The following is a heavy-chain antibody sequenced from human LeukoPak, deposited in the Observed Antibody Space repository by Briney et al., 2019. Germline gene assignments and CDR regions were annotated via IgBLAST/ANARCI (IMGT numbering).Heavy chain of an antibody. CDR2: IYYSGST. D-gene: IGHD6-19*01. CDR3: ARESYSSAWFFNY. Sequence: SETLSLTCTVSGGSISGSNYYWGWIRQPPGKGLEWIGSIYYSGSTYYNPSLMSRVTISVDTSKNQFSLKLNSVTAADTAVYYCARESYSSAWFFNYWGQGTLVTVSS. V-gene: IGHV4-39*02. CDR1: GGSISGSNYY. J-gene: IGHJ4*02.